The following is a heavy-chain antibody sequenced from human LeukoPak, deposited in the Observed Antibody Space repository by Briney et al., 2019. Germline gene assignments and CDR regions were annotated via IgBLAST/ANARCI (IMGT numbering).Heavy chain of an antibody. CDR3: AKDGIAVAGDTHAFDI. D-gene: IGHD6-19*01. Sequence: GGSLRLSCAASGFTFDDYAMHWVRQAPGKGLEWVSLISWDGGSTYYADSVKGRFTISRDNSKNSLYLQMNSLRAEDTAVYYCAKDGIAVAGDTHAFDIWGQGTMVTVSS. V-gene: IGHV3-43D*03. J-gene: IGHJ3*02. CDR2: ISWDGGST. CDR1: GFTFDDYA.